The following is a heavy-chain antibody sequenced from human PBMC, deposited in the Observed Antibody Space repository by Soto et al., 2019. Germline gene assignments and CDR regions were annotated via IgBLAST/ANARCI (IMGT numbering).Heavy chain of an antibody. V-gene: IGHV1-18*01. Sequence: GASVKVSCKASGYSFTSNGISWVRQAPGQGLEWMGWVSVNKGNTNYAQKLQGRVTMTTDTSTSTAYMELRSLRSDDTAVYYCARDEQQLVSSAPRGAFDIWGQGTMVTVSS. J-gene: IGHJ3*02. CDR1: GYSFTSNG. D-gene: IGHD6-13*01. CDR2: VSVNKGNT. CDR3: ARDEQQLVSSAPRGAFDI.